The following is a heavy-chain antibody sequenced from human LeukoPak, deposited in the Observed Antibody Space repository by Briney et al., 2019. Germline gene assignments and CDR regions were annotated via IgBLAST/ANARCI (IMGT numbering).Heavy chain of an antibody. CDR1: GFTFSSYA. CDR3: AKVLIEQQLILGLDY. D-gene: IGHD6-13*01. J-gene: IGHJ4*02. CDR2: ISGSGVST. Sequence: GGSLRLSCAASGFTFSSYAMSWVRQAPGKGLEWVSSISGSGVSTYYADSVKGRFTISRDSSKNTLYLQMNSLRAEDTAVYYCAKVLIEQQLILGLDYWGQGTLVTVSS. V-gene: IGHV3-23*01.